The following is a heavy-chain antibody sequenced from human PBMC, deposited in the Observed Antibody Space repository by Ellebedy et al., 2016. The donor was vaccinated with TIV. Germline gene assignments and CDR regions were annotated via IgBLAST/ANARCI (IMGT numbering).Heavy chain of an antibody. D-gene: IGHD3-10*01. CDR2: INPNSGGT. Sequence: AASVKVSCKASGYTFTGYYMHWARQAPGQGLEWMGWINPNSGGTNYAQKFQGWVTMTRDTSISTAYMELSRLRSDDTAVYYCARTSRGSGRGGAFDIWGQGTMVTVSS. V-gene: IGHV1-2*04. CDR1: GYTFTGYY. CDR3: ARTSRGSGRGGAFDI. J-gene: IGHJ3*02.